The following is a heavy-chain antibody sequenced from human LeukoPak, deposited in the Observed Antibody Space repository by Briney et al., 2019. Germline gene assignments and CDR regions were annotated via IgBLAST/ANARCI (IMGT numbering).Heavy chain of an antibody. CDR1: GYTFTSYG. J-gene: IGHJ5*02. CDR3: ARAVVPAAIYNWFDP. D-gene: IGHD2-2*01. Sequence: ASVKVSCKASGYTFTSYGISWVRQAPGQGLEWMGWISAYNGNTNYAQKLQGRVTMTTDTSTSTAYMELSSLRSGDTAVYYCARAVVPAAIYNWFDPWGQGTLVTVSS. V-gene: IGHV1-18*01. CDR2: ISAYNGNT.